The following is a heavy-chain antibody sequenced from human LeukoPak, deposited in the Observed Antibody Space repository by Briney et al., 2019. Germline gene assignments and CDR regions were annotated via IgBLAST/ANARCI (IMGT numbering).Heavy chain of an antibody. Sequence: SETLSLTCTVSGGSISSYYWSWIRQPPGKGLEWIGYIYYSGSTNYNPSLKSRVTISVGTSKNQFSLKLSSVTAADTAVYYCARRPGRRGAFDIWGQGTMVTVSS. CDR1: GGSISSYY. CDR2: IYYSGST. D-gene: IGHD2-8*02. J-gene: IGHJ3*02. CDR3: ARRPGRRGAFDI. V-gene: IGHV4-59*08.